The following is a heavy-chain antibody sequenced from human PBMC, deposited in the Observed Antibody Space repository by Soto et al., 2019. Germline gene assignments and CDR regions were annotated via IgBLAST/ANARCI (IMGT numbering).Heavy chain of an antibody. CDR1: GYPFISYY. Sequence: QVQLMQSGAEVKRPGASVKISCKPSGYPFISYYIHWVRQAPGQGLEWVGLIDPSRGATSYAERFQGRLSITSDKSTATVSMNVWSLTSDDTAIYYCATFPRGYWGQGTLVSVSS. V-gene: IGHV1-46*01. CDR2: IDPSRGAT. CDR3: ATFPRGY. J-gene: IGHJ4*02.